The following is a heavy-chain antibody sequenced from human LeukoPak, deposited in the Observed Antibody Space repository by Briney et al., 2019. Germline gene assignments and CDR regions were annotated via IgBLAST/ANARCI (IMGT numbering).Heavy chain of an antibody. D-gene: IGHD6-6*01. J-gene: IGHJ4*02. V-gene: IGHV4-39*01. CDR1: GGSISSSSYY. Sequence: SETLSLTCTASGGSISSSSYYWGWIRQPPGKGLEWIGSIYYSGSTYYNPSLKSRVTISVDTSKNQFSLKLSSVTAADTAVYYCVGSSSFFDYWGQGTLVTVSS. CDR3: VGSSSFFDY. CDR2: IYYSGST.